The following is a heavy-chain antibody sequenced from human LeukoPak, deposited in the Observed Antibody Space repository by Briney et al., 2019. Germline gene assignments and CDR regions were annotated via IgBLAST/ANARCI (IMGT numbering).Heavy chain of an antibody. CDR1: GFTFSNYW. V-gene: IGHV3-74*01. D-gene: IGHD5-18*01. Sequence: PGGSLRLSCAASGFTFSNYWMHCVRQAPGKGLVWVSRINSDGRSISYADSVKGRFTISRDNAKNTLYLQMNSLRAEDTAVYYWARVPNSYGYDWWGQGTLVTVSS. J-gene: IGHJ4*02. CDR2: INSDGRSI. CDR3: ARVPNSYGYDW.